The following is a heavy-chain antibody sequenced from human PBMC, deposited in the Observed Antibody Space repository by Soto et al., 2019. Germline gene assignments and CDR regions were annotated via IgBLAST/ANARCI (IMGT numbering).Heavy chain of an antibody. J-gene: IGHJ1*01. Sequence: EVQLVESGGGLVQPEGSLRLSCAASGFTFSSYYMHWVRQAPGKGLVWVSRINSDGSSRDYADSVKGRFTISRDNAKNTLFLQMNSLRAEDTAVYYCASQLLADYSILQHWGQGTLVTGSS. D-gene: IGHD4-4*01. CDR2: INSDGSSR. CDR1: GFTFSSYY. CDR3: ASQLLADYSILQH. V-gene: IGHV3-74*01.